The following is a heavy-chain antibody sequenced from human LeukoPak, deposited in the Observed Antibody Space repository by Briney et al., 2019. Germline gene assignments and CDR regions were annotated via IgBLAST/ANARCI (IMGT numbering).Heavy chain of an antibody. CDR3: ARLRSSGYLDY. CDR1: GFTFSSYA. D-gene: IGHD3-22*01. V-gene: IGHV3-30-3*01. CDR2: ISYDGSNK. J-gene: IGHJ4*02. Sequence: GGSLRLSCAASGFTFSSYAMHWVRQAPGKGLEWVAVISYDGSNKYYADSVKGRFTISRDNSKNTLYMQMNSLRAEDTAVYYCARLRSSGYLDYWGQGTLVTVSS.